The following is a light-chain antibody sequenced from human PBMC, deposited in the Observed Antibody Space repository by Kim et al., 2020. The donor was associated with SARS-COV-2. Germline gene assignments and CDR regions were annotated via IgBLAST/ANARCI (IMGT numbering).Light chain of an antibody. CDR1: QSVSSTY. Sequence: SPGETATLSCRASQSVSSTYLAWYQQKPGQAPRLLIYGASSRATGIPDRFSGSVSGTDFTLTISRLEPEDFAVYHCHQYGSSPWTFGQGTKVDIK. V-gene: IGKV3-20*01. CDR3: HQYGSSPWT. J-gene: IGKJ1*01. CDR2: GAS.